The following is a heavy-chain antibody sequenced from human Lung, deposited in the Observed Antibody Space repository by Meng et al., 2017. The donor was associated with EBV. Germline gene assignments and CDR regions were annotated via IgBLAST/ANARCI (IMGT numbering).Heavy chain of an antibody. CDR3: ARAVDTGYFDY. V-gene: IGHV4-31*01. CDR2: IYYSGST. J-gene: IGHJ4*02. CDR1: GGSISSGGHY. D-gene: IGHD5-18*01. Sequence: QGQLQESVPGLVKPSQTLSLTCTVSGGSISSGGHYWSWIRQHPGKGLEWIGYIYYSGSTYYNPSLKSLVSISVDTSNNQFSLKLSSVTAADTAVYYCARAVDTGYFDYWGQGTLVTVSS.